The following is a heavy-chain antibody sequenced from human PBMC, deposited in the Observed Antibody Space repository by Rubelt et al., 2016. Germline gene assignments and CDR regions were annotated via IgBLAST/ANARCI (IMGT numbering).Heavy chain of an antibody. CDR1: GYTFTSYG. J-gene: IGHJ4*02. CDR2: IRAYHGNT. V-gene: IGHV1-18*01. CDR3: ARDVGGNSVLYYFDY. D-gene: IGHD4-23*01. Sequence: QVQLVQSGAEVKKPGASVKVSCKASGYTFTSYGISWVRQAPGQGLEWMGWIRAYHGNTNYAQKLQAGVTMPTAPSTSTAYMELRSLRSDDTAVYYCARDVGGNSVLYYFDYWGQGTLVTVSS.